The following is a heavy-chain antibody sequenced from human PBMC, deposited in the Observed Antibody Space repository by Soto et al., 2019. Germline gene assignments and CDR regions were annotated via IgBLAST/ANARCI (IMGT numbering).Heavy chain of an antibody. CDR1: GYTFTGYY. D-gene: IGHD3-10*01. CDR2: INPNSGGT. J-gene: IGHJ4*02. Sequence: ASVKVSCKASGYTFTGYYMHWVRQAPGQGLEWMGWINPNSGGTNYAQKFQGWVTMTRDTSISTAYMELTSLRAEDTAVYYCVKQSGSGSYYNVGSGGPFDYWGQGTLVTVSS. V-gene: IGHV1-2*04. CDR3: VKQSGSGSYYNVGSGGPFDY.